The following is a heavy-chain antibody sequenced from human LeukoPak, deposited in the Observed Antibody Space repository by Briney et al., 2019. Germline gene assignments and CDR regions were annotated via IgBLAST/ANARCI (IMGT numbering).Heavy chain of an antibody. Sequence: GGSLRLSCAASGFTVSNNYMSWVRQAPGKGLEWVSVLYSGGSTYYADSVKGRFTISRDSFKNTLYLQMNSLRPEDTAVYYCAKEGDYYGSGSYRDGFDIWGQGTRATVSS. V-gene: IGHV3-53*05. D-gene: IGHD3-10*01. CDR3: AKEGDYYGSGSYRDGFDI. J-gene: IGHJ3*02. CDR1: GFTVSNNY. CDR2: LYSGGST.